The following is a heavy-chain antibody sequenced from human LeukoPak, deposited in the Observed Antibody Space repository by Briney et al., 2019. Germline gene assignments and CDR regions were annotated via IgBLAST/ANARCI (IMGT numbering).Heavy chain of an antibody. CDR2: IYSGGSI. D-gene: IGHD6-19*01. CDR1: GFTVSSNY. CDR3: AKGASVWFYFFDY. Sequence: GGSLRLSCAASGFTVSSNYMSWVRQAPGKGLEWVSVIYSGGSIYYADSVKGRFTISRDNSKDTLYLQMNSLRVEDTAVYYCAKGASVWFYFFDYWGQGTLVTVSS. J-gene: IGHJ4*02. V-gene: IGHV3-53*01.